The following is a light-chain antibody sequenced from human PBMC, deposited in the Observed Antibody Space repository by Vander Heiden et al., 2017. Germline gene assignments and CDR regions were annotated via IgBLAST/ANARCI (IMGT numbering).Light chain of an antibody. CDR1: QSINSY. J-gene: IGKJ2*01. CDR3: QQVNTYPYT. V-gene: IGKV1-9*01. CDR2: ATS. Sequence: DIQATQPPSFLSASVGDTVTITCRASQSINSYLTWYQQQPGKAPKLLIYATSTLQSGVPSRFSGSGSGTEFTLTISSLQPEDFATYFCQQVNTYPYTFGQGTKLE.